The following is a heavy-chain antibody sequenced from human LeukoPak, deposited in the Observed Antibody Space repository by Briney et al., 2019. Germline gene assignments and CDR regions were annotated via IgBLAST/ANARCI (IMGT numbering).Heavy chain of an antibody. Sequence: SETLSLTCTVSGGSISSYYWSWIRQPPGKGLEWIGYIYYSGSTNYNPSLKSRVTISVDTSKNQFSLKLSSVTAADTAVYYCARGLGGYDILTGYPPNWFDPWGQGTLVTVSS. CDR2: IYYSGST. D-gene: IGHD3-9*01. V-gene: IGHV4-59*01. CDR3: ARGLGGYDILTGYPPNWFDP. J-gene: IGHJ5*02. CDR1: GGSISSYY.